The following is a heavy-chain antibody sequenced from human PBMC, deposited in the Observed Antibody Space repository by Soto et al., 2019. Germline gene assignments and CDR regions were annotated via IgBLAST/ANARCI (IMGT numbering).Heavy chain of an antibody. CDR1: CGSISSYY. J-gene: IGHJ6*02. Sequence: PETLSLTCTFSCGSISSYYWRWIRQPPGEGLEWIGYIYYSGRTYYNPSLKSRVTISVDTYKNQFSLKVSSVTAADTAVYYCARGLLYSGRYYRPYYYCYGMDVWGQGTTVTVSS. V-gene: IGHV4-59*01. CDR2: IYYSGRT. D-gene: IGHD1-26*01. CDR3: ARGLLYSGRYYRPYYYCYGMDV.